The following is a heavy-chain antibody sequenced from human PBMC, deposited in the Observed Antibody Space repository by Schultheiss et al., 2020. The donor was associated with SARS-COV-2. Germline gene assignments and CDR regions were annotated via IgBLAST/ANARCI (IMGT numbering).Heavy chain of an antibody. Sequence: SETLSLTCAVYGGSFSGYYWSWIRQPPGKGLEWIGEINHSGSTNYNPSLKSRVTISVDTSKNQFSLKLSSVTAADTAVYYCARATYYDYDFWSGYYPRDYWGQGTLVTVSS. CDR3: ARATYYDYDFWSGYYPRDY. D-gene: IGHD3-3*01. CDR1: GGSFSGYY. CDR2: INHSGST. V-gene: IGHV4-34*01. J-gene: IGHJ4*02.